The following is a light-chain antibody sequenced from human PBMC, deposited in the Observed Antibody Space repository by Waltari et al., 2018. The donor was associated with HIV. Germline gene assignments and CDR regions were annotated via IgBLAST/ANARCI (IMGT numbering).Light chain of an antibody. CDR1: QSINTY. J-gene: IGKJ1*01. CDR3: QQSFNNPRA. V-gene: IGKV1-39*01. Sequence: DIQMTQSPASRSASVGARVTISCRASQSINTYLNWYQQKPGEAPKLLIYTTSTLQSGVPSRFSGSGSGTDFTLTISSLQPEDFATYYCQQSFNNPRAFGQGTKVEI. CDR2: TTS.